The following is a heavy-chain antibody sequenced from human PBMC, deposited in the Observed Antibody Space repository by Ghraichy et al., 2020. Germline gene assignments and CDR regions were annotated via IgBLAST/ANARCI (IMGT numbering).Heavy chain of an antibody. J-gene: IGHJ6*02. Sequence: ASVKVSCKASGYTFTSYYMHWVRQAPGQGLEWMGIINPSGGSTSYAQKFQGRVTMTRDTSTSTVYMELSSLRSEDTAVYYCARDREVLLWFGEFLYYYYGMDVWGQGTTVTVSS. CDR2: INPSGGST. CDR3: ARDREVLLWFGEFLYYYYGMDV. CDR1: GYTFTSYY. V-gene: IGHV1-46*01. D-gene: IGHD3-10*01.